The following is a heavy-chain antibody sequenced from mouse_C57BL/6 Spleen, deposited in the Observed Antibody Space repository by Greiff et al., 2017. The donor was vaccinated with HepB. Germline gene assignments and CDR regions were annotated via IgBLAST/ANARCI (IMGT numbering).Heavy chain of an antibody. CDR1: GYSITSGYY. V-gene: IGHV3-6*01. Sequence: VQLKESGPGLVKPSQSLSLTCSVTGYSITSGYYWNWIRQFPGNKLEWMGYISYDGSNNYNPSLKNRISITRDTSKNQFFLKLNSVTTEDTATYYCARDYYGRVYFDYWGQGTTLTVSS. CDR2: ISYDGSN. D-gene: IGHD1-1*01. CDR3: ARDYYGRVYFDY. J-gene: IGHJ2*01.